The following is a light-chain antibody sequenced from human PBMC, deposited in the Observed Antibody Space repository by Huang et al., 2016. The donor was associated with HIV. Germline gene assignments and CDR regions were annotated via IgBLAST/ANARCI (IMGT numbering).Light chain of an antibody. J-gene: IGKJ4*01. CDR3: QQLNSYPLT. CDR1: QGISSY. V-gene: IGKV1-9*01. CDR2: AAS. Sequence: IQLTQSPSSLSASVGDRVTITCRASQGISSYLAWYQQKPGKAPKLLIYAASTLQSGVPSRVSGSGSGTDFTLTISSLQPEDFATYYCQQLNSYPLTFGGGTKVEIK.